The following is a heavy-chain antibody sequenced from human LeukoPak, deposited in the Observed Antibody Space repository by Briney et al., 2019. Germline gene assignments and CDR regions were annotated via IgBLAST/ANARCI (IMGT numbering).Heavy chain of an antibody. CDR2: ISGSSSSI. CDR1: GFTFSSYS. J-gene: IGHJ5*02. CDR3: ARGPGSGRNYNWFDP. D-gene: IGHD3-10*01. Sequence: PGGSLRLSCAASGFTFSSYSMNWVRQAPGKGLEWVSSISGSSSSIYYADSVKGRFTISRDNAKNLLYLQMNSLRAEDTAVYYCARGPGSGRNYNWFDPWGQGTLVTVSS. V-gene: IGHV3-21*01.